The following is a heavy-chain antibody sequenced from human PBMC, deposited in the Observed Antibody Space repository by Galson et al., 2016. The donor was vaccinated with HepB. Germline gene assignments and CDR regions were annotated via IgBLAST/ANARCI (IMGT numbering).Heavy chain of an antibody. V-gene: IGHV5-51*01. CDR3: AEGHYSRWLSWYDL. D-gene: IGHD6-13*01. Sequence: QSGAEVKKPGESLQISCSVSGENRTNYWIAWVRQMPEKSLEWLGIIYFADSDARFSPSFQGQVSFPAANSLSTAYLHWRTLKTSDTAKYYCAEGHYSRWLSWYDLWGQGTRVTVSS. CDR2: IYFADSDA. J-gene: IGHJ5*02. CDR1: GENRTNYW.